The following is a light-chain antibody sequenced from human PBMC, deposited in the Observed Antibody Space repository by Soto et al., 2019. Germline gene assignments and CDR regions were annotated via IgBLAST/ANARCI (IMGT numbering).Light chain of an antibody. V-gene: IGKV1-5*03. J-gene: IGKJ1*01. Sequence: DIQMTQSPSTLSASVGDRVTITCRASQSLSYWLAWYQQKPGKAPKLLIYKASSLESGVPSRFSGSGSGTEFTLTISSLQPDDFATYYCQQYKDFQWTFGRGTKVEIK. CDR3: QQYKDFQWT. CDR1: QSLSYW. CDR2: KAS.